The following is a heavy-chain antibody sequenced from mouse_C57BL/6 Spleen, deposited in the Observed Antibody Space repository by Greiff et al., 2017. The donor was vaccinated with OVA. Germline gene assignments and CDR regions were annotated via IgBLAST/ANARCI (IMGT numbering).Heavy chain of an antibody. CDR1: GYSFTGYY. D-gene: IGHD1-1*01. Sequence: VQLQQSGPELVKPGASVKISCKASGYSFTGYYMNWVKQSPEKSLEWIGEINPSTGGTTYNQKFKAKATLTVDKSSSTAYMQLKSLTSEDSAVYYCASRTTRWYFDVWGTGTTVTVSS. CDR2: INPSTGGT. J-gene: IGHJ1*03. CDR3: ASRTTRWYFDV. V-gene: IGHV1-42*01.